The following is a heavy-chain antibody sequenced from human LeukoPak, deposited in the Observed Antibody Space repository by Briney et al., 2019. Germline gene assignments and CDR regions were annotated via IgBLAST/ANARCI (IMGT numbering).Heavy chain of an antibody. CDR2: IYSGGST. CDR1: GFTFSYYW. D-gene: IGHD1-26*01. V-gene: IGHV3-53*01. Sequence: GGSLRLSCAASGFTFSYYWMSWVRQAPGKGLEWVSVIYSGGSTYYADSVKGRFTISRDNSKNTLYLQMNSLRAEDTAVYYCARGSGSYYLHYWGQGTLVTVSS. CDR3: ARGSGSYYLHY. J-gene: IGHJ4*02.